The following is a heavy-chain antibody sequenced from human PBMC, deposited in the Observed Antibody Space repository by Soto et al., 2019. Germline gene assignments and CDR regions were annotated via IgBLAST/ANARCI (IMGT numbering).Heavy chain of an antibody. CDR1: GFTFGDYA. J-gene: IGHJ4*02. CDR3: SSQYYYDSSGHPRD. V-gene: IGHV3-49*04. Sequence: PGGSLRLSCTASGFTFGDYAMSWVRQAPGKGLEWVGFIRSKAYGGTTEYAASVKGRFTISRDDSKSIAYLQMNSLKTEDTAVYYCSSQYYYDSSGHPRDWGQGTLVTVSS. D-gene: IGHD3-22*01. CDR2: IRSKAYGGTT.